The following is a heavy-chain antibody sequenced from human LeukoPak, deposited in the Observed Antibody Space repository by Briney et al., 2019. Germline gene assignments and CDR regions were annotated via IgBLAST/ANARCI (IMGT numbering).Heavy chain of an antibody. CDR1: GFTFSSYA. Sequence: GGSLRLSCAASGFTFSSYAMSWVRQAPGKGLEWVSAISGSGGSTYYADSVKGRFTISRDNSKNTLYLQMNSLRAEDTAVYYCAKGIVVASTSARRAPFDYWGQGTLVTVSS. D-gene: IGHD3-22*01. CDR2: ISGSGGST. V-gene: IGHV3-23*01. J-gene: IGHJ4*02. CDR3: AKGIVVASTSARRAPFDY.